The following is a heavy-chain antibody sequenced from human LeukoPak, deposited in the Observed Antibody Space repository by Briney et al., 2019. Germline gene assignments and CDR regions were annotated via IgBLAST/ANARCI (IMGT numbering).Heavy chain of an antibody. V-gene: IGHV4-39*02. CDR3: ARHRGRYYDSGSYYYFDY. CDR2: IYDSGST. J-gene: IGHJ4*02. Sequence: PSETLSLTCTVSGGSIRSSYYYWGWIRQPPGKGLEWIGSIYDSGSTYYNPSLKSRVTISVDTSKNHFSLNLSSVTAADTAVYYCARHRGRYYDSGSYYYFDYWGQGTLVTVSS. D-gene: IGHD3-10*01. CDR1: GGSIRSSYYY.